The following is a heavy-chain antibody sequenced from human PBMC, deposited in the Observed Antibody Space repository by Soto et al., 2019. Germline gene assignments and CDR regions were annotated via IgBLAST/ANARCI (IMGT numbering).Heavy chain of an antibody. Sequence: AGVLRLSCQASGFDFDNYGMHWVRQAPGKGLEWVAVITYDGSFQYYADSVKGRFTISRDNSKNTLSLHLNTLKPEDTAVYHCAKDRVGGTFYTPLAFWGQGTLVTVSS. CDR3: AKDRVGGTFYTPLAF. CDR1: GFDFDNYG. D-gene: IGHD1-7*01. CDR2: ITYDGSFQ. J-gene: IGHJ4*02. V-gene: IGHV3-30*18.